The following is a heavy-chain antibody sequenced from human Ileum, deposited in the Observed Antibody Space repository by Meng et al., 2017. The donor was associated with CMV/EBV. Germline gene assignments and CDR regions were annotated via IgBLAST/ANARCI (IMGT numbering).Heavy chain of an antibody. D-gene: IGHD6-19*01. V-gene: IGHV4-39*07. CDR3: AREPSIAVAGTGGYFDY. J-gene: IGHJ4*02. Sequence: LRASVPVLVKPSGALSPTCPVSGDPISSGSHSWAWFRQPPGKRLEWIGSMYFSGIADYNPSLKSRVTISVDTSKNQFSLKLSSVTAADTAVYYCAREPSIAVAGTGGYFDYWGQGTLVTVSS. CDR2: MYFSGIA. CDR1: GDPISSGSHS.